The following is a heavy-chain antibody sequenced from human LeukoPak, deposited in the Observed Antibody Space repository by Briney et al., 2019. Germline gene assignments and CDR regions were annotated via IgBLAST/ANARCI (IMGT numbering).Heavy chain of an antibody. CDR2: IKQDGSEK. D-gene: IGHD3-3*01. V-gene: IGHV3-7*01. CDR3: ASGRFLEWLPTDDAFDI. J-gene: IGHJ3*02. CDR1: GFTFSSYW. Sequence: GGSLRLSCAASGFTFSSYWMSWVRQAPGKGLEWVANIKQDGSEKYYVDSVKGRFTISRDNAKNSLYLQMNSLRAEDTAVYYCASGRFLEWLPTDDAFDIWGQGTMVTVSS.